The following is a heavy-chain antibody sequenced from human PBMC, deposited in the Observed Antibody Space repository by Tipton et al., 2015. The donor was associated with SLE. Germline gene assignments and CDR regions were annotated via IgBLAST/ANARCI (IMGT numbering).Heavy chain of an antibody. V-gene: IGHV4-61*02. CDR3: ARHADRIFGVPY. D-gene: IGHD3-3*02. Sequence: TLSLTCSVSGGSLSSSRYYWNWIRQPAGKALEWVGRIYSTGSTNYNPPFQTRVTISVDTSKNQFSLKLSSVTAADTAIYYCARHADRIFGVPYWGQGTLVTVSS. CDR1: GGSLSSSRYY. CDR2: IYSTGST. J-gene: IGHJ4*02.